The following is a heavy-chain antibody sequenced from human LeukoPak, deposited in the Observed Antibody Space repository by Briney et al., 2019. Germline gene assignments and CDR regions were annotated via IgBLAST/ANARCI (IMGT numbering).Heavy chain of an antibody. CDR3: ARDPSGWGSYWYFDL. Sequence: SETLSLTCTVSGGSISSYYWGWIRQPPGKGLEWIGSINYSGSTYYNPSLKSRVTISIDTSKNQFSLKLTSVTAADTAVYYCARDPSGWGSYWYFDLWGRGTLVTVSS. V-gene: IGHV4-39*07. CDR1: GGSISSYY. CDR2: INYSGST. J-gene: IGHJ2*01. D-gene: IGHD6-19*01.